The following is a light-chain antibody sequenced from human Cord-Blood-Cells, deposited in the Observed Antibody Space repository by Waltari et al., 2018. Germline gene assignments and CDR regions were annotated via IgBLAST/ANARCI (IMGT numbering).Light chain of an antibody. J-gene: IGKJ1*01. Sequence: SSRAIQTGPSCHFAGYHQKPCQAPRLRIYGASSRATGIPDRFSGSGSGTDFTLTISRLEPEDFAVYYCQQYGSSRTFGQGTKVEIK. V-gene: IGKV3-20*01. CDR2: GAS. CDR3: QQYGSSRT. CDR1: QTGPSCH.